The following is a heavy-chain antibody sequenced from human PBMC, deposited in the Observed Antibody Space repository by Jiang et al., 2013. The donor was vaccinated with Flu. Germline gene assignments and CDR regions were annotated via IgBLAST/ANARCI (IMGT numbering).Heavy chain of an antibody. CDR1: GFTFSSHW. Sequence: EASGFTFSSHWMSWVRQAPGKGLEWVANIKKDGSERYYVDSVKGRFTISRDNAKNSLYLQMNSLRAEDTAVYYCARDDSWELLFKYWGQGTLVTVSS. V-gene: IGHV3-7*03. CDR3: ARDDSWELLFKY. CDR2: IKKDGSER. J-gene: IGHJ4*02. D-gene: IGHD1-26*01.